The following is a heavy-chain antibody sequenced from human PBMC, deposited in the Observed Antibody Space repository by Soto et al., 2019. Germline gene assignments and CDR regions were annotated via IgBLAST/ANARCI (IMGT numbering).Heavy chain of an antibody. CDR1: GFTFSSYS. V-gene: IGHV3-21*01. Sequence: ESGGGLVKPGGSLRLSCAASGFTFSSYSMNWVRQAPGKGLEWVSSISSSSSYIYYADSVKGRFTISRDNAKNSLYLQMNSLRAEDTAVYYCARVYGDYVGYYYYYGMDVWGQGTTVTVSS. CDR3: ARVYGDYVGYYYYYGMDV. CDR2: ISSSSSYI. J-gene: IGHJ6*02. D-gene: IGHD4-17*01.